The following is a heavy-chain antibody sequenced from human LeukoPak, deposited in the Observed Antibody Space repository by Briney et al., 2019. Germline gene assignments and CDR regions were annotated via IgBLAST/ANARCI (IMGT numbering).Heavy chain of an antibody. CDR2: IYYSGST. D-gene: IGHD3-10*01. CDR1: GGSISSYY. CDR3: ARVSVRLDSGSYRYYYYYYGMDV. J-gene: IGHJ6*02. V-gene: IGHV4-59*12. Sequence: SETLSLTCTVSGGSISSYYWSWIRQPPGKGLEWIGYIYYSGSTNYNPSLKSRVTISVDTSKNQFSLKLSSVTAADTAVYYCARVSVRLDSGSYRYYYYYYGMDVWGQGTTVTVSS.